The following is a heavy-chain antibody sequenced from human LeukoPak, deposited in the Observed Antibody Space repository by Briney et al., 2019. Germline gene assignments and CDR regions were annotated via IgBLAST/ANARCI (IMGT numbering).Heavy chain of an antibody. J-gene: IGHJ3*02. CDR3: ATNYDILTGYYGPAFDI. V-gene: IGHV1-24*01. Sequence: ASVKVSCKVSGHTLTELSMHWVRQAPGKGLEWMGGFDPEDGETIYAQKFQGRVTMTEDTSTDTAHMELSSLRSEDTAVYYCATNYDILTGYYGPAFDIWGQGTMVTVSS. CDR1: GHTLTELS. D-gene: IGHD3-9*01. CDR2: FDPEDGET.